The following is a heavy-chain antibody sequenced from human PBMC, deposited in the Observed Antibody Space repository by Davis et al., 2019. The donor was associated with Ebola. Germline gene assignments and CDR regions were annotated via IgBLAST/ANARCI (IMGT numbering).Heavy chain of an antibody. J-gene: IGHJ4*01. CDR2: ISSGGNFI. CDR1: GFTFSMYS. V-gene: IGHV3-21*01. D-gene: IGHD2/OR15-2a*01. CDR3: ARDFYQAVGSSGFDA. Sequence: SCAATGFTFSMYSMNWVRQAPGKGLEWVSSISSGGNFIDYADSLNGRFTVSRDNAKNSLYLQLHSLRAEDTAIYYCARDFYQAVGSSGFDAWGQGTLVTVSS.